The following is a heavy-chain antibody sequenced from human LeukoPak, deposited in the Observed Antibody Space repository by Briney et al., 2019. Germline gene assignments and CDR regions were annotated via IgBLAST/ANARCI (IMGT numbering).Heavy chain of an antibody. CDR2: IYYSGST. Sequence: SETLSLTCTVSGGSISSRNYYWGWIRQPPGKGLEWIGSIYYSGSTYYNPSLKSRVTISVDTSKNQFSLKLSSVTAADTAVYYCARPGVSLGTFDYWGQGTLVTVSS. V-gene: IGHV4-39*01. J-gene: IGHJ4*02. CDR3: ARPGVSLGTFDY. D-gene: IGHD3-16*01. CDR1: GGSISSRNYY.